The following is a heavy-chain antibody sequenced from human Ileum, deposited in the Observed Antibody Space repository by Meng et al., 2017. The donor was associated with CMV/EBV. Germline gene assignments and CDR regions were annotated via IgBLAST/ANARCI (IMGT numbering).Heavy chain of an antibody. V-gene: IGHV3-11*04. CDR1: GFTFSDYY. CDR2: ISSSGSTI. CDR3: ARAIQLGTDAFDI. D-gene: IGHD5-18*01. J-gene: IGHJ3*02. Sequence: ASGFTFSDYYMSWIRQAPGKGLEWVSYISSSGSTIYYADSVKGRFTISRDNAKNSLYLQMNSLRAEDTAVYYCARAIQLGTDAFDIWGQGTMVTVSS.